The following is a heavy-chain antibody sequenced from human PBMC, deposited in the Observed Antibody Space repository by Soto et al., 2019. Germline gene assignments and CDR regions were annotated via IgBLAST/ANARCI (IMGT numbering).Heavy chain of an antibody. Sequence: PSETLSLTCTVSGGSISSGDYYWSWIRQPPGTGLEWMGYIYYSGSTHYNPYLKSRVTISVNTSKNQFSLKLCSVTAAYTAVLDGARAVTDEFWRGNYIGMDVWGQGTKVSVSS. CDR3: ARAVTDEFWRGNYIGMDV. D-gene: IGHD3-3*01. J-gene: IGHJ6*02. CDR2: IYYSGST. V-gene: IGHV4-30-4*01. CDR1: GGSISSGDYY.